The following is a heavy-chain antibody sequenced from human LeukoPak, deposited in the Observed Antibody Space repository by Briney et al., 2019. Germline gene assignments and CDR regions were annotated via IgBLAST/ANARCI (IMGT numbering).Heavy chain of an antibody. J-gene: IGHJ1*01. V-gene: IGHV3-23*01. CDR3: AKGLHYYDSSGYYRAEYFQH. CDR2: ISGSGGST. D-gene: IGHD3-22*01. Sequence: GGSLRLSCAASGFNFRSHAMSWVRQAPGKGLEWVSAISGSGGSTYYADSVKGRFTISRDNSKNTLYLQMNSLRAEDTAVYYCAKGLHYYDSSGYYRAEYFQHWGQGTLVTVSS. CDR1: GFNFRSHA.